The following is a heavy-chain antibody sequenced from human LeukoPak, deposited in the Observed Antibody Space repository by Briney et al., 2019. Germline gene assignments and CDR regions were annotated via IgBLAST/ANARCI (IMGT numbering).Heavy chain of an antibody. CDR1: GGSFSGYY. CDR3: ARGRQWLVWLDY. Sequence: KPSETLSLTCAVYGGSFSGYYWSWIRQPPGKGLEWIGEINHSGSTNYNPSLKSRVTISVDTSKNQFSLKLSSVTAADTAVYYCARGRQWLVWLDYWGQGTLVTVSS. V-gene: IGHV4-34*01. CDR2: INHSGST. D-gene: IGHD6-19*01. J-gene: IGHJ4*02.